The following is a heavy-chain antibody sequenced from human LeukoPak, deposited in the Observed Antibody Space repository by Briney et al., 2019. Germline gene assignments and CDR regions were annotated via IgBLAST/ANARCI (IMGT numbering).Heavy chain of an antibody. V-gene: IGHV4-59*01. Sequence: SETLSLTCTVSGGSISSYYWSWIRQPPGKGLEWIGYIYYSGSTNYNPSLKSRVTISVDTSKNQFSLKLSSVTAAGTAVYYCARFMWFGESLDAFDIWGQGTMVTVSS. CDR2: IYYSGST. CDR1: GGSISSYY. CDR3: ARFMWFGESLDAFDI. J-gene: IGHJ3*02. D-gene: IGHD3-10*01.